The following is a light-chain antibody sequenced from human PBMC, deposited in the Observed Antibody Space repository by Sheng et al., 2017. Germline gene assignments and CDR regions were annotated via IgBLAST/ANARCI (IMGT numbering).Light chain of an antibody. J-gene: IGKJ2*03. CDR3: QQYVRFYS. Sequence: DIQMTQSPSSLSASVGDRVTITCRASQGISDSLAWYQQKPGKAPKVLIYAASRLGSGVPSRFSGSGSGTDYTLTITSLQPEDFASYYCQQYVRFYSFAQGTKLETK. CDR1: QGISDS. V-gene: IGKV1-NL1*01. CDR2: AAS.